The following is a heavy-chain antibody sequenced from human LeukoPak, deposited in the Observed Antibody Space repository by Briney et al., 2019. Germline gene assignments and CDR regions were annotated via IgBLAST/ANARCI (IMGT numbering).Heavy chain of an antibody. CDR2: IYTSGST. CDR1: GGSISSGSYY. V-gene: IGHV4-61*02. Sequence: SQTLSLTCTVSGGSISSGSYYWSWIRQPAGKGLEWIGRIYTSGSTNYNPSLKSRVTISVDTSKNQFSLKLSSVTAADTAIYYCARVTPGYTGGGADYYYMDVWGKGTTVTVSS. D-gene: IGHD6-25*01. CDR3: ARVTPGYTGGGADYYYMDV. J-gene: IGHJ6*03.